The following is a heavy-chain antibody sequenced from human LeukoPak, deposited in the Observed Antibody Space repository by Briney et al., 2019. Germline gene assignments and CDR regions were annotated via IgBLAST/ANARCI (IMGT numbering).Heavy chain of an antibody. CDR1: GGSVSSGSYY. D-gene: IGHD5-18*01. Sequence: SETLSLTCTVSGGSVSSGSYYWSWIQQPPGKGLEWIGYIYYSGSTNYNPSLKSRVTISVDTSKNQFSLKLSSVTAADTAVYYCASYSYGLQDWFDPWGQGTLVTVSS. V-gene: IGHV4-61*01. CDR2: IYYSGST. J-gene: IGHJ5*02. CDR3: ASYSYGLQDWFDP.